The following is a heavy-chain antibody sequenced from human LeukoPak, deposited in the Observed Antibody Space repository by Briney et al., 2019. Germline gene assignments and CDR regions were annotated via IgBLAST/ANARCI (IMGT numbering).Heavy chain of an antibody. Sequence: GGSLRLSCATSGFTFSSYAMSWVRQAPGKGLEWVSAISGSGGSTYYADSVKGRFTISRDNSKNTLYLQMYSLRAEDTAVYYCAKDSSGRQPSTDFDYWGQGTLVTVSS. CDR1: GFTFSSYA. CDR3: AKDSSGRQPSTDFDY. V-gene: IGHV3-23*01. J-gene: IGHJ4*02. D-gene: IGHD6-19*01. CDR2: ISGSGGST.